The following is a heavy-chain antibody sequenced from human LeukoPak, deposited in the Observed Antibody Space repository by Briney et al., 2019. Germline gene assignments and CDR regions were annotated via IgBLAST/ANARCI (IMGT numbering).Heavy chain of an antibody. CDR2: ISSSGSTI. V-gene: IGHV3-11*01. Sequence: GRALRLSCAASGFTFSDYYMSWIRQAPGKGLEGVSYISSSGSTIYYADSVKGRFTISRDNAKNSLYLQMNSLRAEDTAVYYCASSGYDFYYYGMDVWGQRTTVTVSS. CDR3: ASSGYDFYYYGMDV. CDR1: GFTFSDYY. J-gene: IGHJ6*02. D-gene: IGHD5-12*01.